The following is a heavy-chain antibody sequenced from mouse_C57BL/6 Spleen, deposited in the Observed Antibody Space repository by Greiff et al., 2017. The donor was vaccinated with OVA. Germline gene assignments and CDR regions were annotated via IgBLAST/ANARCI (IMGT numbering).Heavy chain of an antibody. CDR1: GYTFPGYW. V-gene: IGHV1-9*01. J-gene: IGHJ4*01. CDR3: ARFDYEGYYYAMDY. Sequence: VQVVESGAELMKPGASVTLSCKATGYTFPGYWIEWVKPRPGHGLEWIGEILPGSGSTNYNEKFKGKATFTADTSSNTAYMQLSSLTTEDSAIYYCARFDYEGYYYAMDYWGQGTSVTVSS. CDR2: ILPGSGST. D-gene: IGHD2-4*01.